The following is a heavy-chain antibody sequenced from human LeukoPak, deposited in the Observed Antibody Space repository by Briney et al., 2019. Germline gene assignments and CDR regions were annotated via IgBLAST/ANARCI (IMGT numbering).Heavy chain of an antibody. Sequence: ASVKVSCKASGYTFTSYGISWVRQAPGQGLEWMGWISAYNGNTNYAQKLQGRVTMTTDTSTSTAYMELRRLRSDDTAVYYCARVKDIVVVVAARYYYYYGMDVWGQGTTVTVSS. CDR3: ARVKDIVVVVAARYYYYYGMDV. CDR1: GYTFTSYG. J-gene: IGHJ6*02. CDR2: ISAYNGNT. V-gene: IGHV1-18*01. D-gene: IGHD2-15*01.